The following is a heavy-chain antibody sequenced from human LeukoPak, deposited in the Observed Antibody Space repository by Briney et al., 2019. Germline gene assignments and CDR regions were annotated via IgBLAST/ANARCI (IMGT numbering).Heavy chain of an antibody. CDR1: GGSISSSNW. J-gene: IGHJ4*02. CDR3: ARVERSSSGWYLFHYFDY. Sequence: SGTLSLTCAVSGGSISSSNWWSWVRQPPGKGLEWIGEIYHSGSTNYNPSLKSRVTISVDKSKNQFSLKLSSVTAADTAVYYCARVERSSSGWYLFHYFDYWGQGTLVTVSS. V-gene: IGHV4-4*02. D-gene: IGHD6-19*01. CDR2: IYHSGST.